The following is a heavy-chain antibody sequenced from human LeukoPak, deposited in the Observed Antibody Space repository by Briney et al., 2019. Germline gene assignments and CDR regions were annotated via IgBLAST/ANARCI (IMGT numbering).Heavy chain of an antibody. CDR1: GYSISSGYY. V-gene: IGHV4-38-2*02. D-gene: IGHD3-10*01. CDR2: IYHSGST. J-gene: IGHJ4*02. CDR3: ARAYFYGSGSYFEY. Sequence: SETLSLTCSVSGYSISSGYYWGWIRQPPGKGLEWIGSIYHSGSTYYNPSLRSRVTISVDTSNNQFSLKLSSVTAADTAVYYCARAYFYGSGSYFEYWGQGILVTVSS.